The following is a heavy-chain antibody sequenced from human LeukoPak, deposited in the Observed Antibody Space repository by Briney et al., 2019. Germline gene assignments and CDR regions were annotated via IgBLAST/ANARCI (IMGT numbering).Heavy chain of an antibody. CDR1: GYTFTGYY. CDR2: INPNSGGT. D-gene: IGHD1-26*01. V-gene: IGHV1-2*02. Sequence: ASVKVSCKASGYTFTGYYMHWVRQAPGQGLEWMGWINPNSGGTNYAQKFQGRVTMTRDTSISTAYMELSRLRSDDTAVYYCARDSEQWEMRFDYWGQGTLVTVSS. J-gene: IGHJ4*02. CDR3: ARDSEQWEMRFDY.